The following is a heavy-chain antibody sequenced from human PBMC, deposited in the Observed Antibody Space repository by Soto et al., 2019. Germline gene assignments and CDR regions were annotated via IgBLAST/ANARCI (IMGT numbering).Heavy chain of an antibody. CDR2: IYYSGST. V-gene: IGHV4-59*01. CDR1: GSSISSYY. D-gene: IGHD3-10*01. Sequence: PAETLSLTGTVSGSSISSYYWGWIRQPPGKGLKWMGYIYYSGSTNYNPSPKSRATISVDTSKNQFSRKLSSVTAADTAVYYCAGVRGNYYYYGMDVWGQGTTVTVSS. CDR3: AGVRGNYYYYGMDV. J-gene: IGHJ6*02.